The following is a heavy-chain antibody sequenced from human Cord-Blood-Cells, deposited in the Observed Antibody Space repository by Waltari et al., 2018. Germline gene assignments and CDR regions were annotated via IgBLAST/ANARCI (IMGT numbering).Heavy chain of an antibody. J-gene: IGHJ3*02. V-gene: IGHV4-34*01. CDR1: GGSFSGYY. CDR3: AGGRLGNVVVVPAAKGAFDI. D-gene: IGHD2-2*01. Sequence: QVQLQQWGAGLLKPSETLSLTCAVYGGSFSGYYWSWIRQPPGKGLEWIGEINHSGSTNYNPSLKSRVTISVDTSKNQFSLKLSSVTAADTAVYYCAGGRLGNVVVVPAAKGAFDIWGQGTMVTVSS. CDR2: INHSGST.